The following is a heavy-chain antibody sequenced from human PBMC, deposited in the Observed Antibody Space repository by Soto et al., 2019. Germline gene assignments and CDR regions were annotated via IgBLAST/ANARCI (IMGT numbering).Heavy chain of an antibody. D-gene: IGHD1-1*01. CDR2: ILVGGST. J-gene: IGHJ3*02. CDR3: AKATATSGGAFEI. V-gene: IGHV3-23*01. CDR1: GFICISYD. Sequence: LRLYCAVSGFICISYDMSWVRQAPGKGLEWVSTILVGGSTHYEDSVKGRFTISRDTSKNTVYLQMNSLTAGDTAFYYCAKATATSGGAFEIYGQGTMVTVSS.